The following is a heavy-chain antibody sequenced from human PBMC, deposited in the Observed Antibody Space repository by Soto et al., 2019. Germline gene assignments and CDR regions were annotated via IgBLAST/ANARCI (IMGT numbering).Heavy chain of an antibody. CDR2: IYYSGST. CDR3: ARRTIFGVVGFDY. D-gene: IGHD3-3*01. Sequence: SETLSLTCTVSGGSISSYYWSWIRQPPGKGLEWIGYIYYSGSTNYNPSLKSRVTISVDTSKNQFSLKLSSVTAADTAVYYCARRTIFGVVGFDYWGQGTLVTVSS. CDR1: GGSISSYY. V-gene: IGHV4-59*08. J-gene: IGHJ4*02.